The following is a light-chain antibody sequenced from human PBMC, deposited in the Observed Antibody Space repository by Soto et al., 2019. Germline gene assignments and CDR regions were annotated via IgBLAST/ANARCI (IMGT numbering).Light chain of an antibody. CDR1: QSVSSSY. V-gene: IGKV3-20*01. J-gene: IGKJ2*01. CDR3: QQYGSSPPT. CDR2: DAS. Sequence: IVLTQSPGTLSLSPGERATLSCRASQSVSSSYLAWYQQKPGQAPRLLIYDASSRATGIPDRFSGSGSGTDFTLTISRLEPEEFAVYYCQQYGSSPPTFGQGTKLEIK.